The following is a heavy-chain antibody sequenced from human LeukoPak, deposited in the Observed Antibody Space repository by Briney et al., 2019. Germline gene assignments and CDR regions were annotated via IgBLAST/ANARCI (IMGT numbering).Heavy chain of an antibody. CDR3: ARAYSSSWFDFDY. J-gene: IGHJ4*02. D-gene: IGHD6-13*01. Sequence: GGSLRLSCAASGFTFGSYSMNWVRQAPGKGLEWVSSISSSSSYIYYADSVKGRFTISRDNAKNSLYLQMNSLRAEDTAVYYCARAYSSSWFDFDYWGQGTLVTVSS. CDR2: ISSSSSYI. CDR1: GFTFGSYS. V-gene: IGHV3-21*01.